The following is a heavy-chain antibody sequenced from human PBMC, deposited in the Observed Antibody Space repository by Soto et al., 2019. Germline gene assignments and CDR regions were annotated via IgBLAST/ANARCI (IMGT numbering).Heavy chain of an antibody. Sequence: QVQLVQSGAEVKKPGASVKVSCKASGYTFTSYDINWVRQATGQGREWMGWMNANSDNTGYAQKFQGRVTMTRNTSISTVYMELSSLRSEDTDVYACERGCCDYAYSSGFDIWGQATMVTVSS. CDR2: MNANSDNT. J-gene: IGHJ3*02. CDR1: GYTFTSYD. V-gene: IGHV1-8*01. CDR3: ERGCCDYAYSSGFDI. D-gene: IGHD5-12*01.